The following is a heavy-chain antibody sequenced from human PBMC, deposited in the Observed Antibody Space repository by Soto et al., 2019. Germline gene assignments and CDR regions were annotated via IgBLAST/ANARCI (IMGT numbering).Heavy chain of an antibody. CDR1: GYTFTSYG. CDR2: ISAYNGNT. Sequence: GASVKVSCKASGYTFTSYGISWLRQSPGQGLEWMGWISAYNGNTNYAQKLQGRVTMTTDTSTSTAYMELNNLSAEDTAVYHCAKNQGVELVPLATVDWFDPWGQGSVVTVSS. J-gene: IGHJ5*02. D-gene: IGHD1-26*01. CDR3: AKNQGVELVPLATVDWFDP. V-gene: IGHV1-18*01.